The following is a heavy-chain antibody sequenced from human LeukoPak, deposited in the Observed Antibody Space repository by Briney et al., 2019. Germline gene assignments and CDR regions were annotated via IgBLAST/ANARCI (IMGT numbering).Heavy chain of an antibody. Sequence: GASVKVSCKASGDTLTGYYIHWVRQAPRQGLEWMGWFDPNTGGTHYAQKFQGRVTMTRDTSIDTDYLELRSLISDDTALYYCAGYSVVRGVTLSAFGLWGQGTVVTVSS. J-gene: IGHJ3*01. CDR1: GDTLTGYY. D-gene: IGHD3-10*01. V-gene: IGHV1-2*02. CDR2: FDPNTGGT. CDR3: AGYSVVRGVTLSAFGL.